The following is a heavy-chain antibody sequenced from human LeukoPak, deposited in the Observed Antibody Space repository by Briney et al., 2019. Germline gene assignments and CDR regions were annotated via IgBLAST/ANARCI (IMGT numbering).Heavy chain of an antibody. D-gene: IGHD6-13*01. CDR1: GGSFSGYY. J-gene: IGHJ4*02. Sequence: SETLSLTCGVYGGSFSGYYWSWIRQPPGKGLEWIGEVNHSGSTNYNPSLKSRVTISVDTSKNQFSLKLSSVTAADTAVYYCARGVPKPYIAAAGALGYWGQGTLVTVSS. CDR2: VNHSGST. CDR3: ARGVPKPYIAAAGALGY. V-gene: IGHV4-34*01.